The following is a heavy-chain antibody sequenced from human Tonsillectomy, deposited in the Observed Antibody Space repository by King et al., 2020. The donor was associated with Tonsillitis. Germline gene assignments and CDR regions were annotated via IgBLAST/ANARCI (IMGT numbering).Heavy chain of an antibody. CDR1: GFTFSSYG. CDR3: AKEQASWSSGYPFDS. D-gene: IGHD3-22*01. Sequence: VQLVESGGGVVQPGRSLRLSCAASGFTFSSYGMHWVRQAPGKGLEWVAVISYDGSNKYYADSVKGRFTISRDNSKNTLYLQMNSLRAEDTAVYYCAKEQASWSSGYPFDSWGQGNLVTVSS. CDR2: ISYDGSNK. V-gene: IGHV3-30*18. J-gene: IGHJ4*02.